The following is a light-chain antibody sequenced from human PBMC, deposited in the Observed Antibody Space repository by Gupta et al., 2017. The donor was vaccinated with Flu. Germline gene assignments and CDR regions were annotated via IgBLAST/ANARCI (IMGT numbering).Light chain of an antibody. Sequence: GTLFSSPGERGTYSYRVRQSVRSSYLAWYQQKRGQAPRLLIYGVSSRATGVPDRFSGSGSGTEFTLTISRLEPEDIAVYYCLHGASSPPTFGRGTKLEIK. V-gene: IGKV3-20*01. CDR1: QSVRSSY. CDR2: GVS. J-gene: IGKJ4*01. CDR3: LHGASSPPT.